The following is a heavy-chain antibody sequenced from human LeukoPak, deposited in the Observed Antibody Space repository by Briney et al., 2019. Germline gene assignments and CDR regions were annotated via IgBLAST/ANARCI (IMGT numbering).Heavy chain of an antibody. CDR1: AGSISSSNYY. CDR3: ARLRGLGPSDAFDI. J-gene: IGHJ3*02. CDR2: IYYSGST. V-gene: IGHV4-39*01. D-gene: IGHD2-15*01. Sequence: SETLSLTCTVSAGSISSSNYYWGWIRQPPGKGLEWIGNIYYSGSTYYNPSLKSRVTISVDTSKNQFSLKLSSVTAADTAVYYCARLRGLGPSDAFDIWGQGTMVTVSS.